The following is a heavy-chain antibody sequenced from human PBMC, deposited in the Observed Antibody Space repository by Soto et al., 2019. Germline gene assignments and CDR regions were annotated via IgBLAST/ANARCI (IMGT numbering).Heavy chain of an antibody. V-gene: IGHV1-24*01. CDR2: FDPEDGET. CDR3: ATGLAYGSGWWFDP. D-gene: IGHD3-10*01. Sequence: QVQLVQSGAEVKKPGASVKVSCKVSGYTLTELSMHWVRQAPGKGLEWMGGFDPEDGETIYAQKFQGRVTMTEDTSTNAAYMELSSLRSEDTAVYYCATGLAYGSGWWFDPWGQGTLVTVSS. J-gene: IGHJ5*02. CDR1: GYTLTELS.